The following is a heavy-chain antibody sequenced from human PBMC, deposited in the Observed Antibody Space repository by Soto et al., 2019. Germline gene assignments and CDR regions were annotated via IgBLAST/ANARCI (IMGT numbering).Heavy chain of an antibody. D-gene: IGHD6-13*01. V-gene: IGHV1-69*06. CDR1: GGTFSSYA. CDR2: IIPIFGTA. J-gene: IGHJ6*02. Sequence: QVQLVQSGAEVKKPGSSVKVSCKASGGTFSSYAISWVRQAPGQGLEWMGGIIPIFGTANYAQKFQGRVTITADKSTSTAYMELSSLRSEDTALYYCARAYAAAGYYYYYGMDVWGQGTTVTVSS. CDR3: ARAYAAAGYYYYYGMDV.